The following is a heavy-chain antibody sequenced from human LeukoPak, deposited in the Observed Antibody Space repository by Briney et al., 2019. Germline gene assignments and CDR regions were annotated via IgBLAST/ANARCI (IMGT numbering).Heavy chain of an antibody. CDR1: GYTFTAYC. Sequence: GASVKVSCKASGYTFTAYCMHWVRQVPGQGLEWMGRINPNSGDTDYAQKFQGRVIMTRDTSISTAYMEVSRLRSDDTAVYYCARVDSGHDYGPSWGQGTTVTVSS. V-gene: IGHV1-2*06. D-gene: IGHD5-12*01. J-gene: IGHJ3*01. CDR2: INPNSGDT. CDR3: ARVDSGHDYGPS.